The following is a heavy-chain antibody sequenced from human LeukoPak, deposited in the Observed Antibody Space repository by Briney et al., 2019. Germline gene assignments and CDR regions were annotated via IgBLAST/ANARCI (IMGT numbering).Heavy chain of an antibody. V-gene: IGHV3-30-3*01. CDR2: ISYDGSNK. Sequence: GGSLRLSCAASGFTFSSYAMHWVRQAPGKGLEWVAVISYDGSNKYYADSVKGRFTISRDNSKNTLYLQMNSLRAEDTAVYYCARDRGSGWYHFDYWGQGTLVTVPS. J-gene: IGHJ4*02. CDR1: GFTFSSYA. D-gene: IGHD6-19*01. CDR3: ARDRGSGWYHFDY.